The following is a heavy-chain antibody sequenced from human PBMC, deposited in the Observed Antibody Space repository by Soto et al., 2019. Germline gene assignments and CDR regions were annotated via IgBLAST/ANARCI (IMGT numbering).Heavy chain of an antibody. CDR3: SVSVAAAGKSPFYY. V-gene: IGHV1-18*01. CDR2: ISAYNGNT. J-gene: IGHJ4*02. Sequence: RASVKVSCKASGYTFTSYGISWVRQAPGQGLEWMGWISAYNGNTNYAQKLQGRVTMTTDTSTSTAYMELRSLRSDDTAVYYCSVSVAAAGKSPFYYWGQGSLVTVAS. D-gene: IGHD6-13*01. CDR1: GYTFTSYG.